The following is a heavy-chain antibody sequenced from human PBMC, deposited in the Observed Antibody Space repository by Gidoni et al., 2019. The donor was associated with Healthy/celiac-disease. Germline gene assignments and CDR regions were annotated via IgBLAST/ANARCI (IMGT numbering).Heavy chain of an antibody. D-gene: IGHD3-9*01. CDR3: AKHYDILTGYYLYPHSYGMDV. CDR1: AFTFSSYA. CDR2: ISGSGGST. J-gene: IGHJ6*02. Sequence: EVQLVESGGGLVQPGGSLRLSCAASAFTFSSYAMRWVRQAPGKGLEWVSAISGSGGSTYYADSVKGRFTISRDNSKNTLYLQMNSLRAEDTAVYYCAKHYDILTGYYLYPHSYGMDVWGQGTTVTVSS. V-gene: IGHV3-23*04.